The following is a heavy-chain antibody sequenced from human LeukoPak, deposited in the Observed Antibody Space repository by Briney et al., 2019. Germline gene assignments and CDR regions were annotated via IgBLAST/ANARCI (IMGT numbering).Heavy chain of an antibody. CDR3: ARHDSFIPF. D-gene: IGHD2-21*01. CDR2: ISDTGRRT. J-gene: IGHJ4*02. Sequence: GSLRLSCAASGFTFSDYAMSWVRQAAGQGLEWVSGISDTGRRTYYTDSVKGRFTISRDDSKKTVYLQMDTLRAEDTAIYFCARHDSFIPFWGQGTLVTVSS. V-gene: IGHV3-23*01. CDR1: GFTFSDYA.